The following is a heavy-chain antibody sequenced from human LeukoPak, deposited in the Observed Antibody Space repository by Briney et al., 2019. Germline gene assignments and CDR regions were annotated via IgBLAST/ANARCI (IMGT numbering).Heavy chain of an antibody. D-gene: IGHD3-10*01. Sequence: GGSLRLSCAASGFTFSSYSMSWVRQAPGKGLEWVSGISTSGTYRLYADSVKGRFTISRDNAKSSLYLEMNSLRAEDTAVYYCARDVDGSGNYGFDWWGQGILVTVSS. J-gene: IGHJ4*02. CDR2: ISTSGTYR. V-gene: IGHV3-21*01. CDR1: GFTFSSYS. CDR3: ARDVDGSGNYGFDW.